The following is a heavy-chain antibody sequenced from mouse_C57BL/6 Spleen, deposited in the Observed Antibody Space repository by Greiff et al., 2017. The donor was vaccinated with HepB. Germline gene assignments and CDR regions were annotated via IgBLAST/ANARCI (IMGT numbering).Heavy chain of an antibody. D-gene: IGHD3-2*02. V-gene: IGHV5-17*01. Sequence: EVMLVESGGGLVKPGGSLQLSCAASGFTFSDYGMHWVRQAPEKGLEWVAYISSGSSTIYYADTVKGRFTISRDNAKNTLFLQMTSLRSEDTAMYYCARELRLYYAMDYWGQGTSVTVSS. CDR1: GFTFSDYG. J-gene: IGHJ4*01. CDR2: ISSGSSTI. CDR3: ARELRLYYAMDY.